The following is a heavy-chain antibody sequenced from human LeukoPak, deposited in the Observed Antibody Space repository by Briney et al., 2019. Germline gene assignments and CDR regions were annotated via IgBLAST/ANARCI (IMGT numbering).Heavy chain of an antibody. Sequence: PSETLSLTCIVSGGSISSYYWSWIRQPPGKGLEWIGYIYYSGSINYNPSLKSRVTISVDTSKNQFSLKLNSVTAADTAVYYCARQWGSGYLCYFDYWGQGTLVTVSS. D-gene: IGHD5-12*01. J-gene: IGHJ4*02. V-gene: IGHV4-59*08. CDR3: ARQWGSGYLCYFDY. CDR2: IYYSGSI. CDR1: GGSISSYY.